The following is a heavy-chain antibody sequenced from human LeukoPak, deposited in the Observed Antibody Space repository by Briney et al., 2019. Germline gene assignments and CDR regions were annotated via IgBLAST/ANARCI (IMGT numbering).Heavy chain of an antibody. CDR1: GYTFTSHY. V-gene: IGHV1-46*01. D-gene: IGHD3-22*01. Sequence: ASVKVSCKASGYTFTSHYMHWVRQAPGQGLEWMASINPSGDNTAYGQKFQGRVTMTRDMSTSTVYMELSSLRSEDTAVYYCARDARTYYYDSSGYYFDYWGQGTLVTVSS. CDR2: INPSGDNT. J-gene: IGHJ4*02. CDR3: ARDARTYYYDSSGYYFDY.